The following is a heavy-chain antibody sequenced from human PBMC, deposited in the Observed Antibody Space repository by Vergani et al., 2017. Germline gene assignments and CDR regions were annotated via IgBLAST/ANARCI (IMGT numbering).Heavy chain of an antibody. V-gene: IGHV4-39*02. Sequence: QLQLQESGPGLVKPSETLSLPCTVSGGSITYGAFYWGWIRQSPGKGLGWIGSIYYSENKFYNPSLESRVTLSIDTTKNQFSLNLKSVTAADTAVYYCARDGDEYDKDALDVWGQGTKVTVTS. CDR2: IYYSENK. J-gene: IGHJ3*01. CDR1: GGSITYGAFY. CDR3: ARDGDEYDKDALDV. D-gene: IGHD2-21*01.